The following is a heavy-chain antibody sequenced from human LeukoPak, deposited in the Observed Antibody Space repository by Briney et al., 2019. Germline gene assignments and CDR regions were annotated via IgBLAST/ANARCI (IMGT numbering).Heavy chain of an antibody. Sequence: PGGSLRLSCAASGFTFSGYWMHWVRQAPGKGLVWVSRISTDGSSNTYADSVKGRFIISRDNAKNTLYLQMNSLRAEDTAVYYCARGRLTSSWYYFDYWGQGTLVTVSS. D-gene: IGHD6-19*01. V-gene: IGHV3-74*01. CDR3: ARGRLTSSWYYFDY. CDR2: ISTDGSSN. J-gene: IGHJ4*02. CDR1: GFTFSGYW.